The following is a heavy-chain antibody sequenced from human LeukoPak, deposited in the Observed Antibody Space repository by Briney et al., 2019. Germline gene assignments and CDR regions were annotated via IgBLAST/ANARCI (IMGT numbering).Heavy chain of an antibody. CDR1: GFTFSSYG. CDR3: ARDYDFWSGYANYFDY. V-gene: IGHV3-23*01. Sequence: PGGSLRLSCAASGFTFSSYGMSWVRQAPGKGLEWVSAISGSGGSTYYADSVKGRFTISRDNSKNTLYLRMNSLRAEDTALYYCARDYDFWSGYANYFDYWGQGTLVTVSS. D-gene: IGHD3-3*01. J-gene: IGHJ4*02. CDR2: ISGSGGST.